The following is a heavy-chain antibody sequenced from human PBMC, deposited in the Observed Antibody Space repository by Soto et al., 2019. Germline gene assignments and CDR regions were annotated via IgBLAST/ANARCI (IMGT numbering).Heavy chain of an antibody. J-gene: IGHJ6*02. CDR3: FKDGSSGWPYYYGIDV. CDR1: GFTFSSYG. Sequence: QVHLVESGGGGVQPGRSLRLSCAASGFTFSSYGMHWVRQAPGKGLEWVAVISYDGRNKYYADSVKGRFTISRDNSKNTLYLQMSSLRAEDTDVYYCFKDGSSGWPYYYGIDVWGQGTTVTVSS. CDR2: ISYDGRNK. V-gene: IGHV3-30*18. D-gene: IGHD6-19*01.